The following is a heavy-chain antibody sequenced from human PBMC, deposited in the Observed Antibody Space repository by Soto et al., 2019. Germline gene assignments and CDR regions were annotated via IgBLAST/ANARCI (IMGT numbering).Heavy chain of an antibody. CDR1: GGSISSYY. D-gene: IGHD3-3*01. J-gene: IGHJ4*02. V-gene: IGHV4-59*01. Sequence: SKTLSLTCTVSGGSISSYYWSWIRQPPGKGLEWIGYIYYSGSTNYNPSLKSRVTISVDTSKNQFSLKLSSVTAADTAVYYRAAQSYYDFCSGYLDYWGQGTLVTVS. CDR2: IYYSGST. CDR3: AAQSYYDFCSGYLDY.